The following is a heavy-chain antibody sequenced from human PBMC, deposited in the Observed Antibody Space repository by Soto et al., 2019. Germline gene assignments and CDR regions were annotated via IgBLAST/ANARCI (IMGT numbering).Heavy chain of an antibody. J-gene: IGHJ4*02. Sequence: QVQLVESGGGVVQPGRSLRLSCAASGFTFSSYGMHWVRQAPGKGLEWVAVIWYDGSNKYSADSVKGRFTISRDNSKNTLYLQMNSLRAEDTAVYYCARPNSIVATRRYYFDYWGQGTLVTVSS. CDR3: ARPNSIVATRRYYFDY. V-gene: IGHV3-33*01. CDR2: IWYDGSNK. D-gene: IGHD5-12*01. CDR1: GFTFSSYG.